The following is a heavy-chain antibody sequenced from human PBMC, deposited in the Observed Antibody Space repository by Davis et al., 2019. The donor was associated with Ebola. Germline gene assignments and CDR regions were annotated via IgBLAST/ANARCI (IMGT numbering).Heavy chain of an antibody. J-gene: IGHJ6*02. V-gene: IGHV4-34*01. CDR3: ARGCIQLSSSWYYYYGMDV. D-gene: IGHD6-13*01. CDR1: GGSFSGYY. CDR2: IYHSGST. Sequence: PSETLSLTCAVYGGSFSGYYWSWIRQPPGKGLEWIGEIYHSGSTNYNPSLKSRVTISVDKSKNQFSLKLSSVTAADTAVYYCARGCIQLSSSWYYYYGMDVWGQGTTVTVSS.